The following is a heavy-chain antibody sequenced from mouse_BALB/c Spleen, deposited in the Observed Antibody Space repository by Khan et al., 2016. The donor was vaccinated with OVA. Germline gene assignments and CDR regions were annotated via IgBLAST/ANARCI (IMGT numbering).Heavy chain of an antibody. V-gene: IGHV1-53*01. D-gene: IGHD2-1*01. Sequence: QVQLQQSGAELVKPGASVKLSCKASGYTFTSYYMYWVQQSPGQGLEWFGCINPSHGGTNFTDTFKSKATLTVDTSSSTAYMQLSSLTSEDAAVYYCKRGGEWGNRIAGFAYWGQGTLVTVSA. CDR3: KRGGEWGNRIAGFAY. J-gene: IGHJ3*01. CDR2: INPSHGGT. CDR1: GYTFTSYY.